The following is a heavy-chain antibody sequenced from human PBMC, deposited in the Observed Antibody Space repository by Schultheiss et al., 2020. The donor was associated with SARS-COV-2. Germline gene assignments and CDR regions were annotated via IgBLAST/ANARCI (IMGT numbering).Heavy chain of an antibody. CDR1: GGSISSSSYY. D-gene: IGHD6-13*01. Sequence: SETLSLTCTVSGGSISSSSYYWGWIRQPPGKGLEWIGSIYYSGSTYYNPSLKSRVTISVDTSKNQFSLKLSSVTAADTAVYYCASRYSSSWYQTYYYYYMDVWGKGTTVTVSS. J-gene: IGHJ6*03. CDR2: IYYSGST. V-gene: IGHV4-39*01. CDR3: ASRYSSSWYQTYYYYYMDV.